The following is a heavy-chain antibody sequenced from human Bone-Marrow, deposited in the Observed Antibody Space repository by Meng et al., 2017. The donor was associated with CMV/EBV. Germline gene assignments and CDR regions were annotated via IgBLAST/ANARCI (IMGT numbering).Heavy chain of an antibody. D-gene: IGHD2-15*01. CDR3: AREGWGYLNY. CDR1: GFTFSSYA. V-gene: IGHV3-30*04. CDR2: ISYDGSNK. J-gene: IGHJ4*02. Sequence: GESLKISCAASGFTFSSYAMHWVRQAPGKGLEWVAVISYDGSNKYYADSVKGRFTLSRDNSKNTLYLQMNSLRAEDTAVYYCAREGWGYLNYWGQGTLVTVSS.